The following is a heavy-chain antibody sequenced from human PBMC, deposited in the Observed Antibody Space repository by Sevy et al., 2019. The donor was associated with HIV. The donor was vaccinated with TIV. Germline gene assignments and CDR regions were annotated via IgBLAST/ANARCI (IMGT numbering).Heavy chain of an antibody. CDR3: ARDSIPMVQGVIITPYYYGIDV. J-gene: IGHJ6*02. Sequence: ASMKVSCESSGYTFTNYGISWVRQAPGQGLEWMGWVSAYNGNTNYAQKLQGRVTMTTDTSTSTAYMELRSLRSDDTAVYYCARDSIPMVQGVIITPYYYGIDVWGQGTTVTVSS. V-gene: IGHV1-18*01. D-gene: IGHD3-10*01. CDR2: VSAYNGNT. CDR1: GYTFTNYG.